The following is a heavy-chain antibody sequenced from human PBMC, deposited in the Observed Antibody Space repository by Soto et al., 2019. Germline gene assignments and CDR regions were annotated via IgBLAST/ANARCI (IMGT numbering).Heavy chain of an antibody. J-gene: IGHJ6*02. V-gene: IGHV3-23*01. CDR1: GITVSNNH. Sequence: PGGSLRLSCAASGITVSNNHMSWVRKAPGKGLEWVSAISGSGGSTYYADSVKGRFTISRDNSKNTLYLQMNSLRAEDTAVYYCAKDHGTDYYYYGMDVWGQGTTVTVSS. CDR2: ISGSGGST. CDR3: AKDHGTDYYYYGMDV. D-gene: IGHD1-1*01.